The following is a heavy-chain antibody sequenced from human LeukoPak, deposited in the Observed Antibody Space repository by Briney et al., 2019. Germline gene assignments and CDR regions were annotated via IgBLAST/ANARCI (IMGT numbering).Heavy chain of an antibody. CDR1: GYAFTSYY. J-gene: IGHJ4*02. D-gene: IGHD1-26*01. V-gene: IGHV1-46*01. CDR2: VNPSGGST. CDR3: ARDSGSYFDY. Sequence: ASVKVSCKASGYAFTSYYMHWVRQAPGQGLEWMGIVNPSGGSTSYAQKFQGRVTMTRDTSTSTVYMELSSLRSEDTAVYYCARDSGSYFDYWGQGTLVTVSS.